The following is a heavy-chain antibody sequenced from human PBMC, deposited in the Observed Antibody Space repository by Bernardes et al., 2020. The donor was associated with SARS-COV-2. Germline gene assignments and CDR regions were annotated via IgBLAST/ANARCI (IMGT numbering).Heavy chain of an antibody. CDR2: IIRIGERS. V-gene: IGHV3-20*01. CDR3: VRGLYYGPFDD. Sequence: GSLCPSCAASAVTIDDPCTGCDRQVPGKAMGWDVCIIRIGERSAHADSVRGRFTLSRDNAKKSPYLQMNSLRAEDTAFYHCVRGLYYGPFDDWGQGTLVSVSS. J-gene: IGHJ4*02. CDR1: AVTIDDPC. D-gene: IGHD3-10*01.